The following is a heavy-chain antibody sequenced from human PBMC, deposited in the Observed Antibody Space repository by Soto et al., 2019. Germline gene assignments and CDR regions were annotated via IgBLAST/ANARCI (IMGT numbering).Heavy chain of an antibody. CDR1: GYIFSTHG. D-gene: IGHD2-15*01. CDR2: INPYNGKT. J-gene: IGHJ4*02. CDR3: ARVQIVVVVGGTPADY. Sequence: QVQLEQSGAEVKKSGASVKVSCKASGYIFSTHGINWVRQAPGQGLEWMGWINPYNGKTNYAQKFQGRVTMTTETSRKTAYMELGSLISDATAVYYCARVQIVVVVGGTPADYWGQGTLVTVSS. V-gene: IGHV1-18*01.